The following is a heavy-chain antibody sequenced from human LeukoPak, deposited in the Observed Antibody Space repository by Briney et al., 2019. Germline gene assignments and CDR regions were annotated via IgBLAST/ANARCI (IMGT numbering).Heavy chain of an antibody. CDR2: IYHSGST. D-gene: IGHD5-18*01. CDR3: ARRSGIQLWLD. CDR1: GYSISSGYY. V-gene: IGHV4-38-2*01. Sequence: SETLSLTCAVSGYSISSGYYWGWIRQPPGKGLEWVGSIYHSGSTYYNPSLKSRVTISVDTSKNQFSPKLSSVTAADTAVYYCARRSGIQLWLDWGQGTLVTVSS. J-gene: IGHJ4*02.